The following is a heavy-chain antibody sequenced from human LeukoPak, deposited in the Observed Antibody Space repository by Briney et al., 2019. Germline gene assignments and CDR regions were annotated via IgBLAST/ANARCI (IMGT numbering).Heavy chain of an antibody. V-gene: IGHV3-72*01. Sequence: GGSLRLSCAASGFTFSDHCMDWVRQAPGKGLEWVGCTRNKAYSYTTQYVASAKGRFAISKDESTNSLYLQISSLKTDDTAVYYCGRVKYNTSVIDYWGQGTLVTVSS. CDR3: GRVKYNTSVIDY. CDR1: GFTFSDHC. CDR2: TRNKAYSYTT. D-gene: IGHD3-22*01. J-gene: IGHJ4*02.